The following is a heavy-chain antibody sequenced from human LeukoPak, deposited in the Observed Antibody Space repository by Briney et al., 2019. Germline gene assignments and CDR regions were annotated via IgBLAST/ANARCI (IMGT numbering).Heavy chain of an antibody. V-gene: IGHV3-23*01. Sequence: GGSLRLSCAASEFTFSSYAMSWVRQAPGKGLEWVSGIRGSGGKIYYADSVKGRFTISRDNSKDTLFLQMSSLRAEDTAVYFCATRSGDNSGALHVWGQGTMVIVSS. CDR1: EFTFSSYA. D-gene: IGHD4-23*01. J-gene: IGHJ3*01. CDR2: IRGSGGKI. CDR3: ATRSGDNSGALHV.